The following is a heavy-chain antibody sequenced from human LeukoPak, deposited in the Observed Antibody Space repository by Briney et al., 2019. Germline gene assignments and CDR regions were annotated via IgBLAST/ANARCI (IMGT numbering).Heavy chain of an antibody. CDR1: GYTFTSYW. CDR2: IYPGDSDA. CDR3: ARHDGYSSSLNAFDI. J-gene: IGHJ3*02. Sequence: GESLKISFKGSGYTFTSYWIAWVRQMPGKGLEWVGIIYPGDSDARYSPSFQGQVTISVDKSISTAYLQWSSLKASDTAMYYCARHDGYSSSLNAFDIWGQGTMVTVSS. D-gene: IGHD6-13*01. V-gene: IGHV5-51*01.